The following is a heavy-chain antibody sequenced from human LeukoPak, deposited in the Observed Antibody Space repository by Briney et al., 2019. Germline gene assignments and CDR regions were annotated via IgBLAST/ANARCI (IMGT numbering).Heavy chain of an antibody. CDR3: ATYYDFWSGYPGGNYFDY. Sequence: GGSLSLSCAASGFTFSSYAMSWVRQAPGKGLEWVSAISGSGGSTYYADSVKGRFTISRDNSKNTLYLQMNSLRAEDTAVYYCATYYDFWSGYPGGNYFDYWGQGTLVTVSS. CDR1: GFTFSSYA. D-gene: IGHD3-3*01. CDR2: ISGSGGST. J-gene: IGHJ4*02. V-gene: IGHV3-23*01.